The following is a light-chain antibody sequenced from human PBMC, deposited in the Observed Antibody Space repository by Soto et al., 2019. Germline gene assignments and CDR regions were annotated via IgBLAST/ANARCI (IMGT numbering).Light chain of an antibody. Sequence: EIVLTQSPGTLSLSPGERATLSCRASQSVSDNYVGWYQQKPGQAPSLLIYGASRRATGIPDRFSGSGSGTDFTLTISGLEPEDFAVYYCHQYATSPITFGQGTRLEIK. CDR1: QSVSDNY. V-gene: IGKV3-20*01. J-gene: IGKJ5*01. CDR2: GAS. CDR3: HQYATSPIT.